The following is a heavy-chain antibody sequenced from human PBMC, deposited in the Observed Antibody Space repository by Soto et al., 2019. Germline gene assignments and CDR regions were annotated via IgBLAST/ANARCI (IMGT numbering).Heavy chain of an antibody. CDR2: INPNSGGT. J-gene: IGHJ5*02. D-gene: IGHD2-2*03. Sequence: SVKGSCKASGYTFTGYYMHWVRQAPVQGLEWMGWINPNSGGTNYAQKFQGRVTMTRDTSISTAYMELSRLRSDDTAVYFCARAWLLSSHQNWFDPWGQGTLVTVSS. CDR3: ARAWLLSSHQNWFDP. CDR1: GYTFTGYY. V-gene: IGHV1-2*02.